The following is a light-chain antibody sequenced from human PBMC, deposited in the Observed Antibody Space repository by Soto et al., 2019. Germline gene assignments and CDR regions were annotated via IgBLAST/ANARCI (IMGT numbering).Light chain of an antibody. CDR1: SSDVGGYNY. Sequence: QSVLTKPPTASGSPGQSVTISCTGTSSDVGGYNYVSWYQQHPGKAPKLMIYEVSKRPSGVPDRFSGSKSGNTASLTVSGLQAEDEADYYCSSYAGSNNLRVFGTGTKLTVL. J-gene: IGLJ1*01. CDR2: EVS. V-gene: IGLV2-8*01. CDR3: SSYAGSNNLRV.